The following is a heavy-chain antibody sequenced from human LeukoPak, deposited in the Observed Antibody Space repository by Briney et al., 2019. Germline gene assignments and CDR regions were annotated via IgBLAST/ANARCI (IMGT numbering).Heavy chain of an antibody. D-gene: IGHD4-17*01. J-gene: IGHJ4*02. V-gene: IGHV4-34*01. CDR3: ARDSTVTRKIDY. Sequence: SETLSLTCAVYGGSFSGYYWSWIRQPPGKGLEWIGEINHSGSTNYNPSLKSRVTISVDTSKNQFSLKLSSVSAADTAVYYCARDSTVTRKIDYWGQGTLVTVSS. CDR2: INHSGST. CDR1: GGSFSGYY.